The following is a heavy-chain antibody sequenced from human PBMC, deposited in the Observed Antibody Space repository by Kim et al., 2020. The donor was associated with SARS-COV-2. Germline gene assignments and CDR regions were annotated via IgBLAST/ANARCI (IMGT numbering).Heavy chain of an antibody. CDR1: GGSISSGGYY. CDR2: IYYSGST. Sequence: SETLSLTCTVSGGSISSGGYYWSWIRQHPGKGLEWIGYIYYSGSTYYNPSLKSRVTISVDTSKNQFSLKLSSVTAADTAVYYCARDERGLGFDPWGQGTLVTVSS. V-gene: IGHV4-31*03. J-gene: IGHJ5*02. CDR3: ARDERGLGFDP.